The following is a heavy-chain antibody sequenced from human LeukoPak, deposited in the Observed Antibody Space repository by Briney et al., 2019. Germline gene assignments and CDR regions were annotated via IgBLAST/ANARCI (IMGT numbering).Heavy chain of an antibody. D-gene: IGHD6-19*01. Sequence: GGSLRLSCAASGFTFSSYGMTWVRQAPGKGLEWVSYISSSSSTIYYADSVKGRFTISRDNAKNSLYLQLNSLRAEDTALYYCAKDQSSGWPNYFDYWGQGTLVTVSS. CDR3: AKDQSSGWPNYFDY. CDR2: ISSSSSTI. J-gene: IGHJ4*02. V-gene: IGHV3-48*01. CDR1: GFTFSSYG.